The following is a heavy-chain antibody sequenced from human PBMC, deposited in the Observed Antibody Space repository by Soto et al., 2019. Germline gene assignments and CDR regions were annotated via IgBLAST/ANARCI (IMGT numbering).Heavy chain of an antibody. D-gene: IGHD3-3*01. V-gene: IGHV3-7*01. CDR2: IKQDGSEK. Sequence: PGGSLRLSCAASGFTFRSYWMSWVRQAPGKGLEWVANIKQDGSEKYYVDSVKGRFTISRDNAKNSLYLQMNSLRAEDTAVYYCASGPAYDFRSGYYNPYYYGMDVWGQGTTVTVSS. J-gene: IGHJ6*02. CDR1: GFTFRSYW. CDR3: ASGPAYDFRSGYYNPYYYGMDV.